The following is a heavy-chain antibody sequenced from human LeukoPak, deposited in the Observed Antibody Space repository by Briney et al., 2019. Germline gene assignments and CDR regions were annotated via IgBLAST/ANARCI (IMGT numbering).Heavy chain of an antibody. CDR3: ARDQGQWLVKGAAFDI. Sequence: SETLSLTCTVSGYSISSGYYWGWIRQPPGKGLEWIGSIYHSGSTYYNPSLKSRVTISVDTSKNQFSLKLSSVTAADTAVYYCARDQGQWLVKGAAFDIWGQGTMVTVSS. V-gene: IGHV4-38-2*02. D-gene: IGHD6-19*01. CDR1: GYSISSGYY. J-gene: IGHJ3*02. CDR2: IYHSGST.